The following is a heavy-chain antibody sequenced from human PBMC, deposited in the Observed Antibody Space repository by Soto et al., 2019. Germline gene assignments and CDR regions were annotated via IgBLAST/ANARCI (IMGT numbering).Heavy chain of an antibody. V-gene: IGHV4-34*02. D-gene: IGHD6-13*01. CDR2: INNGGST. J-gene: IGHJ4*02. CDR3: ARPGVAAAGNFDS. Sequence: QVQLQQWGAGLLKPSETLSLTCRVSGGFLSGYYWSWVRQSPGEGLEWIGEINNGGSTIFKPSLESRVTMSVDTSKNEFSLRLTSVTAADTAVYYCARPGVAAAGNFDSWGQGTVVRVSS. CDR1: GGFLSGYY.